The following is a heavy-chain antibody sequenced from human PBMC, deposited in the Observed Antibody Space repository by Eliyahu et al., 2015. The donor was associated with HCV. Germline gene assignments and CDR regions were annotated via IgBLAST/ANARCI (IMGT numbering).Heavy chain of an antibody. CDR2: IYPDDSDT. D-gene: IGHD3-22*01. CDR3: VRRYFDSTGYYFDY. J-gene: IGHJ4*02. CDR1: GYIFNIYS. V-gene: IGHV5-51*01. Sequence: EVQLVQSGPEVKDSGESLRISCKASGYIFNIYSIAWVRHMPGKGLEWMGIIYPDDSDTKYHPSFQGQVTISVDRSITTAYLQWSSLKASDTAMYYCVRRYFDSTGYYFDYWGQGTLVTVSS.